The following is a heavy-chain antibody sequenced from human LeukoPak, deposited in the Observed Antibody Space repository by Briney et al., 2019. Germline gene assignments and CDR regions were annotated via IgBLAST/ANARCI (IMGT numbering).Heavy chain of an antibody. J-gene: IGHJ4*02. CDR3: AKSFGSGWYLDY. Sequence: PGGSLRLSCAASGFTFSSYAMSWVRQAPGKGLEWVSAISGSGGSTYYADSVKGRFTISRDNSKNTLYLQMNSLRAEDTAAYYCAKSFGSGWYLDYWGQGTLVTVSS. D-gene: IGHD6-19*01. CDR1: GFTFSSYA. CDR2: ISGSGGST. V-gene: IGHV3-23*01.